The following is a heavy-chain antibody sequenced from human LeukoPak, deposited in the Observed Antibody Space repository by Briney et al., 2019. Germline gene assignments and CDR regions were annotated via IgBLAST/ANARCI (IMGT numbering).Heavy chain of an antibody. V-gene: IGHV3-53*01. Sequence: GGSLRLSCAASGFTVNSNYVSWVRQSPGKGLEWVSVIYSGGSTFYADSVKGRLTISRDNPKNTLYLQMNSLRAEDTAVYYCVRGFDEFSPLDWGQGTLVTVSS. CDR3: VRGFDEFSPLD. CDR2: IYSGGST. D-gene: IGHD2/OR15-2a*01. CDR1: GFTVNSNY. J-gene: IGHJ4*02.